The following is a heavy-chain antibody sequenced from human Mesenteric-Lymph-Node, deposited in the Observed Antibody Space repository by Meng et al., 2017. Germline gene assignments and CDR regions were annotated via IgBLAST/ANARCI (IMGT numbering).Heavy chain of an antibody. CDR1: GYTFTSYG. D-gene: IGHD3-22*01. J-gene: IGHJ4*02. V-gene: IGHV1-18*01. CDR3: ARDVFYYYDSSGYEFDY. Sequence: ASVKVSCKASGYTFTSYGISWVRQAPGQGLEWMGWISAYNGNTNYAQKLQGRVTMTTDTSTSTAYMELRSLRSDDTAVYYCARDVFYYYDSSGYEFDYWGQGTLVTVSS. CDR2: ISAYNGNT.